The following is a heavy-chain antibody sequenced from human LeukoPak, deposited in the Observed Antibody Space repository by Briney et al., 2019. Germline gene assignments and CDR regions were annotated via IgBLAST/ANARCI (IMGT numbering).Heavy chain of an antibody. CDR1: GDTFTSYG. Sequence: ASVKVSCKASGDTFTSYGISWVRQAPGQGLEWMGRIIPILGIANYAQKFQGRVTITADKSTSTAYMELSSLRSEDTAVYYCARDSLRGNWNDVSYFDYWGQGTLVTVSS. CDR2: IIPILGIA. J-gene: IGHJ4*02. V-gene: IGHV1-69*04. CDR3: ARDSLRGNWNDVSYFDY. D-gene: IGHD1-1*01.